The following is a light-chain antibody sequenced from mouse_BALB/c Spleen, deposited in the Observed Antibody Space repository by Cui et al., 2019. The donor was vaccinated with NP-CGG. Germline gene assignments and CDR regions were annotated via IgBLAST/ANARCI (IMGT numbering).Light chain of an antibody. CDR1: TGAVTTSNY. V-gene: IGLV1*01. CDR2: GTN. CDR3: VLWYSNHWV. J-gene: IGLJ1*01. Sequence: QAVATQESALTTSPGETVTLTCRSSTGAVTTSNYANWVQEKPDHLFTGLIGGTNNRAPGVPARFSGSLIGDKAALTITGAQTEDEAIYFCVLWYSNHWVFGGGTKLTVL.